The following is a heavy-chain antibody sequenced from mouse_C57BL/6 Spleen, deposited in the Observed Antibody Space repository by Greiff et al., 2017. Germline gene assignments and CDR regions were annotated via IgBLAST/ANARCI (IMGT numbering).Heavy chain of an antibody. D-gene: IGHD2-3*01. CDR2: ISYDGSN. J-gene: IGHJ2*01. CDR1: GYSITSGYY. V-gene: IGHV3-6*01. Sequence: EVKLMESGPGLVKPSQSLSLTCSVTGYSITSGYYWNWIRQFPGNKLEWMGYISYDGSNNYNPSLKNRISITRDTSKNQFFLKLNSVTTEDTATYYCARDGGDGYYPFDYWGQGTTLTVSS. CDR3: ARDGGDGYYPFDY.